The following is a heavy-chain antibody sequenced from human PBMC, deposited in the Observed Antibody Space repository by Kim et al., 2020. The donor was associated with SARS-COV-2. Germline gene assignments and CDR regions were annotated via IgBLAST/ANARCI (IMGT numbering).Heavy chain of an antibody. J-gene: IGHJ2*01. CDR3: ARGRRGYVYGYSPPFYW. Sequence: SETLSLTCAVFGESFSGYKWSWIRQPPGKGLEWIGDITQSGSINYNPSLKSRLTISLDTSKNQFSLRLSSVTAADTAVFYCARGRRGYVYGYSPPFYW. D-gene: IGHD5-18*01. V-gene: IGHV4-34*01. CDR2: ITQSGSI. CDR1: GESFSGYK.